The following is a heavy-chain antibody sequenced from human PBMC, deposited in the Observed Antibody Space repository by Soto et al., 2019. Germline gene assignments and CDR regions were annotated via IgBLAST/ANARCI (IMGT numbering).Heavy chain of an antibody. CDR1: GDSISSSNW. Sequence: PSETLSLTCAVSGDSISSSNWWTWVRQPPGKGLEWIGDIYQTGITNSNPSLKSRVTMSIDKSKNQFSLKLTSVTAADTAVYYFARYSASRSYYYFSLVDWGPGTTVNVSS. D-gene: IGHD3-10*01. CDR3: ARYSASRSYYYFSLVD. J-gene: IGHJ6*02. CDR2: IYQTGIT. V-gene: IGHV4-4*02.